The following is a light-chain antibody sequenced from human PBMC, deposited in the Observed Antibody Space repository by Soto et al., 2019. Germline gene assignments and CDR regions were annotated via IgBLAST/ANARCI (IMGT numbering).Light chain of an antibody. J-gene: IGLJ2*01. CDR3: SSYAGRNTLV. Sequence: QSALTQPPSASGSPGQSVTISCTGTSSDVGGYNYVSWYQQHPGKVPKLMIYEVSKRPSGVPDRFSGSKSGNTASLTVSGLQAEDEADYYCSSYAGRNTLVFGGGTKLTFL. CDR2: EVS. CDR1: SSDVGGYNY. V-gene: IGLV2-8*01.